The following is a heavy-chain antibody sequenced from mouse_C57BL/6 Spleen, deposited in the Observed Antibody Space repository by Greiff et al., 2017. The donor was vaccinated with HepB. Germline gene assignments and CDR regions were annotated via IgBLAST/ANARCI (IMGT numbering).Heavy chain of an antibody. CDR2: IYPRSGNT. Sequence: QVQLKESGAELARPGASVKLSCKASGYTFTSYGISWVKQRTGQGLEWIGEIYPRSGNTYYNEKFKGKATLTADKSSSTAYMELRSLTSEDSAVYFCARRGYDYDKVDYWGQGTTLTVSS. CDR1: GYTFTSYG. J-gene: IGHJ2*01. V-gene: IGHV1-81*01. D-gene: IGHD2-4*01. CDR3: ARRGYDYDKVDY.